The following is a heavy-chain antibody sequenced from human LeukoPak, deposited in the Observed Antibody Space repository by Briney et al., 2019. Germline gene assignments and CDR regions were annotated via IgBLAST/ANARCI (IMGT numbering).Heavy chain of an antibody. V-gene: IGHV3-30*04. CDR3: ARGAYYSDSSTYYLHY. Sequence: GRSLRLSCAASGFTSSSYAIHWVRQAPGKGLEWVTVISYDGSNKYYVDSVKGRFTISRDNSKNTLYLQMSSLSAEDTAVYYCARGAYYSDSSTYYLHYWGQGTLVTVSS. J-gene: IGHJ4*02. CDR1: GFTSSSYA. D-gene: IGHD3-22*01. CDR2: ISYDGSNK.